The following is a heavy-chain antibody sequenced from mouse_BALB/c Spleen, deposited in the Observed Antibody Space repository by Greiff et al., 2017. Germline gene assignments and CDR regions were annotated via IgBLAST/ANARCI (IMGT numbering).Heavy chain of an antibody. CDR1: GYTFTSYW. CDR3: TRGGLVDGYYIYWYFDV. D-gene: IGHD2-3*01. J-gene: IGHJ1*01. V-gene: IGHV1-69*02. CDR2: IYPSDSYT. Sequence: QVQLKQPGAELVRPGASVKLSCKASGYTFTSYWINWVKQRPGQGLEWIGNIYPSDSYTNYNQKFKDKATLTVDKSSSTAYMQLSSPTSEDSAVYYCTRGGLVDGYYIYWYFDVWGAGTTVTVSS.